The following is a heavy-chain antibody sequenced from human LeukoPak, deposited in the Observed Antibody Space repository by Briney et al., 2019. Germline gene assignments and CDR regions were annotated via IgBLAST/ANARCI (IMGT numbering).Heavy chain of an antibody. CDR2: INPNSGGT. V-gene: IGHV1-2*02. D-gene: IGHD3-9*01. J-gene: IGHJ4*02. CDR1: GYTSTVYY. Sequence: ASVTDSCKDAGYTSTVYYVQWVQEAPGQGLEWMGWINPNSGGTNYAQKFQGRGTMTRDTSISTAYMELSRLRSDDTAVCYCARWADWLDAHYWAQGTRVTVSS. CDR3: ARWADWLDAHY.